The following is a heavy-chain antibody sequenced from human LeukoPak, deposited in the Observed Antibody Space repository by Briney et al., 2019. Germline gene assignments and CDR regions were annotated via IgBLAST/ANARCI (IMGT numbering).Heavy chain of an antibody. Sequence: GGSLRLSCAASGFTFSSYAMSWVRQAPGKGLERVSAISGSGGSTYYADSVKGRFTISRDNSKNTLYLQMNSLRAEDTAVYYCVSSGYDYHYFDYWGQGTLVTVSS. V-gene: IGHV3-23*01. CDR2: ISGSGGST. D-gene: IGHD5-12*01. CDR1: GFTFSSYA. CDR3: VSSGYDYHYFDY. J-gene: IGHJ4*02.